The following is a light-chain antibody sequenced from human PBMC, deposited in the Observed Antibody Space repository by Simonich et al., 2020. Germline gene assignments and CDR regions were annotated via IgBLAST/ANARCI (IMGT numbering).Light chain of an antibody. CDR3: QQRSNWTWT. J-gene: IGKJ1*01. CDR1: QSVSSY. CDR2: DAS. Sequence: EIVLTQSPATLSLSPGERATLSCRASQSVSSYLAWYQQKPGQAPRLLIYDASNSDTGIPARFSGSGSGTDFTLTISSLEPEDFAVYYCQQRSNWTWTFGQGTKVEIK. V-gene: IGKV3-11*01.